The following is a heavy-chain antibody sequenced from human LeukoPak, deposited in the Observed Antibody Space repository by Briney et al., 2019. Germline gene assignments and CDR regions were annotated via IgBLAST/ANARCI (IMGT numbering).Heavy chain of an antibody. CDR2: INHSGST. Sequence: SETLSLTCAVYGGSFSGYYWSWIRQPPGKGLEWIGEINHSGSTNYNPSLKSRVTISVDTSKNQFSLKLSSVTAADTAVYYCARADDSSSGYFDYWGQGTLVTVSS. D-gene: IGHD6-6*01. CDR3: ARADDSSSGYFDY. J-gene: IGHJ4*02. V-gene: IGHV4-34*01. CDR1: GGSFSGYY.